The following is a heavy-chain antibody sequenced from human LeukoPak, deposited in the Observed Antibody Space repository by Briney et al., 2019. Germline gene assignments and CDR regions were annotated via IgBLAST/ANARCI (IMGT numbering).Heavy chain of an antibody. J-gene: IGHJ4*02. V-gene: IGHV3-48*02. D-gene: IGHD1-7*01. CDR1: GFSFSDYN. CDR3: ARGRNYVFDY. CDR2: ISSTSSTI. Sequence: GGSLRLSCAASGFSFSDYNMNWVRQAPGKGLEWVSYISSTSSTIDYADSVKGRSTISRDNAKNSLYLQLNSLRDEDTAVYYCARGRNYVFDYWGQGTLVTASS.